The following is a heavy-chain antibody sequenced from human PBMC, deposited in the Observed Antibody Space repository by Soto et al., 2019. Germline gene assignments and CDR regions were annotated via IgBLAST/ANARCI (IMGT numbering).Heavy chain of an antibody. D-gene: IGHD5-12*01. CDR1: GFSLSTSGVG. J-gene: IGHJ4*02. CDR2: IYWNDDK. CDR3: AHSRDGYNYHLFDY. V-gene: IGHV2-5*01. Sequence: QITLKESGPTLVKPTQTLTLTCTFSGFSLSTSGVGVGWIRQPPGKALEWLALIYWNDDKRYSPSLKSRLTITKDTSKNHVVRTMTNMDPVDTATYYCAHSRDGYNYHLFDYWGQGTLVTVSS.